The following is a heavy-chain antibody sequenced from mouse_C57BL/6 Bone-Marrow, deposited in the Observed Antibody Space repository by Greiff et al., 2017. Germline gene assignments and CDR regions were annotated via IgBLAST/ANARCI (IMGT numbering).Heavy chain of an antibody. Sequence: EVQLQESGPVLVKPGASVKMSCKASGYTFTDYYMNWVKQSHGKSLEWIGVINPYNGGTSYNQKFKGKATLTVDKSSSTAYMELNSLTSEDSAVYYCARSPDYYYGSSWDVDVWGTGTTVTVSS. CDR2: INPYNGGT. D-gene: IGHD1-1*01. CDR1: GYTFTDYY. CDR3: ARSPDYYYGSSWDVDV. V-gene: IGHV1-19*01. J-gene: IGHJ1*03.